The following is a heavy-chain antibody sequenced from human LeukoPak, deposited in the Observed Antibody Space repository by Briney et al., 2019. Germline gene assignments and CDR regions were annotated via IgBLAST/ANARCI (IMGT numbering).Heavy chain of an antibody. J-gene: IGHJ4*02. V-gene: IGHV4-59*11. Sequence: PSETLSLACSVSGGSIGSHYWTWIRQTPGKGLEWIGYGYDIGSTKYNPSLKSRVTISVDTSKHQFSLRLSSVTAADTAVYYCARGGVLKSVDYWGRGTLVAVSS. CDR3: ARGGVLKSVDY. CDR2: GYDIGST. D-gene: IGHD3-16*01. CDR1: GGSIGSHY.